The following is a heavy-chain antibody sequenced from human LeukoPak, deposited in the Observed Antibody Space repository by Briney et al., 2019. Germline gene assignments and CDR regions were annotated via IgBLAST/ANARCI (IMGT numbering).Heavy chain of an antibody. CDR3: ARGEVDQNAFDI. CDR1: GYTFTSYD. CDR2: MNPNSGNT. Sequence: APVKVSCKASGYTFTSYDINWVRQATGQGLEWMGWMNPNSGNTGYAQKFQGRVTMTRNTSISTAYMELSSLRSEDTAVYYCARGEVDQNAFDIWGQGTMVTVSS. V-gene: IGHV1-8*01. J-gene: IGHJ3*02.